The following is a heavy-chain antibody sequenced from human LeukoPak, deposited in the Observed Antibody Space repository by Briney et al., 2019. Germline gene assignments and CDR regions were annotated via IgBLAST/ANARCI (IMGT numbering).Heavy chain of an antibody. D-gene: IGHD2-2*01. CDR1: GYTFTGYY. CDR3: ARGGDCSSTSCYRYYYYYGMDV. J-gene: IGHJ6*04. CDR2: INPNSGGT. Sequence: ASVKVSCKASGYTFTGYYMHWVRQAPGQGLEWMGWINPNSGGTNYAQKFQGRVTMTRDTSISTAYMELSSLRSEDTAVYYCARGGDCSSTSCYRYYYYYGMDVWGKGTTVTVSS. V-gene: IGHV1-2*02.